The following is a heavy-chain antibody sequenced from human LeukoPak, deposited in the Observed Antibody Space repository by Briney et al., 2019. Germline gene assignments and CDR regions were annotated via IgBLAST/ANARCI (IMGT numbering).Heavy chain of an antibody. CDR1: GFTFSSYA. D-gene: IGHD5-12*01. V-gene: IGHV3-30*04. CDR3: ARDGIVAAFDY. J-gene: IGHJ4*02. CDR2: ISYDGSNK. Sequence: PGRSLRLCCAASGFTFSSYAMHWVRQASGKGLEWVAVISYDGSNKYYADSVKGRFTISRDNSKNTLYLQMNSLRAEDTAVYYCARDGIVAAFDYWGQGTLVTVSS.